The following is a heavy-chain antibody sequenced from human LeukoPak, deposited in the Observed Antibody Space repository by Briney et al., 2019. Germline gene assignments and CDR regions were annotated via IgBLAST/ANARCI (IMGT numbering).Heavy chain of an antibody. CDR2: IYYSGST. V-gene: IGHV4-30-4*01. J-gene: IGHJ5*02. CDR1: GGSISSGDYY. CDR3: ARVALELLPNWFDP. D-gene: IGHD1-26*01. Sequence: PSQTLSLTCTVSGGSISSGDYYWSWLRQPPGKGLEWLGYIYYSGSTYYNPSLKSRVTISVDTSKNQFSLKLSSVTAADTAVYYCARVALELLPNWFDPWGQGTLVTVSS.